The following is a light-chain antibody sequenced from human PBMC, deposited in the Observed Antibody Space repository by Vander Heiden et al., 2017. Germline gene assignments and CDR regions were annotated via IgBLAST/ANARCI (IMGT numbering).Light chain of an antibody. CDR1: QSISSSY. CDR2: GAS. V-gene: IGKV3-20*01. J-gene: IGKJ5*01. CDR3: QQYGSSSIT. Sequence: EIVLTQSPGTLSSSPGERATLPCRASQSISSSYLAWYQQKPGQAPRLLIYGASSRATSIPDRFSGSGSGTDFTLTISRLEPEDFAVYYCQQYGSSSITFGQGTRLEIK.